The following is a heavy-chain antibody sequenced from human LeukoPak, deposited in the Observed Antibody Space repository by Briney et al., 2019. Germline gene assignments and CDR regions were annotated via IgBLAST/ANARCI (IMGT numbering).Heavy chain of an antibody. Sequence: SETLSLTCTVSGGSISSRTCYWGWIRQPPGKGLEWIGSIYYSGSTFYNPSLRSRVTMSVDTSKNQFSLRLSSVTAADTAVYYCARDSWFGEFIDYWGQGTLVTVSS. D-gene: IGHD3-10*01. V-gene: IGHV4-39*02. CDR3: ARDSWFGEFIDY. CDR2: IYYSGST. CDR1: GGSISSRTCY. J-gene: IGHJ4*02.